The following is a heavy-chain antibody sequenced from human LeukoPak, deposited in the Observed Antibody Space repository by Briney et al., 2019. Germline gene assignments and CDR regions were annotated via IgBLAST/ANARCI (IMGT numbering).Heavy chain of an antibody. CDR3: AREKDRRSGWYSYFDY. V-gene: IGHV3-30-3*01. CDR2: ISYDGSNK. D-gene: IGHD6-19*01. Sequence: GGSLRLSCAAPGFTFSSYAMHWVRQAPGKGLEWVAVISYDGSNKYYADSVKGRFTISRDNSKNTLYLQMNSLRAEDTAVYYCAREKDRRSGWYSYFDYWGQGTLVTVSS. J-gene: IGHJ4*02. CDR1: GFTFSSYA.